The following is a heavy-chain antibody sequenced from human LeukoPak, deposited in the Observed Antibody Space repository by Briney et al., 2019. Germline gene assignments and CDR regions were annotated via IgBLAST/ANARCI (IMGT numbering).Heavy chain of an antibody. CDR3: AKAGGYYYDSRGYYCDY. Sequence: GGSLRLSCAASGFTFSSYAMSWVRQAPGKGLEWVSAISGSGGSTYYADSVKGRFTISRDNSKNTLYLQMNSLRAEDTAVYYCAKAGGYYYDSRGYYCDYWGQGTLVTVSS. J-gene: IGHJ4*02. CDR1: GFTFSSYA. V-gene: IGHV3-23*01. CDR2: ISGSGGST. D-gene: IGHD3-22*01.